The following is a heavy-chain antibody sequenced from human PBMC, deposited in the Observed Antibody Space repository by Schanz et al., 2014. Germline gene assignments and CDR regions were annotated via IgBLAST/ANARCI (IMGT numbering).Heavy chain of an antibody. CDR2: IWSDGSTK. CDR3: AKDPSHGDYDYYFDY. V-gene: IGHV3-33*06. Sequence: QVQLVESGGGVVQPGGSLRLSCAASGFIFSNYGMHWVRQAPGKGLEWVAVIWSDGSTKYYADSVKGRFTISRDNSKNTLYLQMNSLRAEDTALYYCAKDPSHGDYDYYFDYWGQGTLVTVAS. CDR1: GFIFSNYG. D-gene: IGHD3-22*01. J-gene: IGHJ4*02.